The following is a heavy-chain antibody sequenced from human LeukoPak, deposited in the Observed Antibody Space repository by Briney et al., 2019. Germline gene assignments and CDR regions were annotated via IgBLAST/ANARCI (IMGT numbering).Heavy chain of an antibody. D-gene: IGHD4-17*01. CDR2: ISNSGST. V-gene: IGHV4-4*07. Sequence: PSETLSLTCTVSGGSISNYYWSWIRQPAGKGLEWIGRISNSGSTNYNLVHKSRVTMSVDTSKKQFSVRLSSVTAADTAVYYCAREKVDDYGAVYGMDVWGQGTTVTVSS. J-gene: IGHJ6*02. CDR3: AREKVDDYGAVYGMDV. CDR1: GGSISNYY.